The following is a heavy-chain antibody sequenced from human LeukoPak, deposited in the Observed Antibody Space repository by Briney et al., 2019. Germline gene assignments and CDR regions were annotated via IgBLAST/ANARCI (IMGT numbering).Heavy chain of an antibody. CDR2: IRSKAYGGTT. V-gene: IGHV3-49*03. D-gene: IGHD3-22*01. CDR3: TRGDYYDSSGYYLLFDY. Sequence: GGSLRLCGICPGFTVGDYGMSWLRHAPSKGLEGVGFIRSKAYGGTTEYAASVKGRFTISRDDSRSIAYLQMNSLKTEDTAVYYCTRGDYYDSSGYYLLFDYWGQGTLVTVSS. J-gene: IGHJ4*02. CDR1: GFTVGDYG.